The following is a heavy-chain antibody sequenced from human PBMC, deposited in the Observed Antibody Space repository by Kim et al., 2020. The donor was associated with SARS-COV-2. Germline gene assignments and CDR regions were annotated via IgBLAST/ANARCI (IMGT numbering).Heavy chain of an antibody. D-gene: IGHD3-16*01. V-gene: IGHV3-23*01. CDR2: ITGSGSGT. J-gene: IGHJ5*02. CDR1: GFTFSNYG. CDR3: AKHWGA. Sequence: GGSLRLSCAASGFTFSNYGMSWARQAPGKGLEWVSAITGSGSGTYYADFVKGRFTISRDNSKNTLYLQMNSLRADDTALYYCAKHWGAWGQGTLVTVSS.